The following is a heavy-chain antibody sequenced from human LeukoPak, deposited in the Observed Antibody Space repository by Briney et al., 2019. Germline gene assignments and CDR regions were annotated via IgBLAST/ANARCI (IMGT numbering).Heavy chain of an antibody. V-gene: IGHV4-38-2*01. J-gene: IGHJ5*02. CDR2: VYQSGST. CDR3: ATVVGSSSSKNWFDP. D-gene: IGHD2-15*01. Sequence: SETLSLTCGVSGYSITNGYYWGWIRQPPGKGPDYIGFVYQSGSTYYNPSLRRRVTMSVDTSKNQFSLNLTSVTAADTAVYFCATVVGSSSSKNWFDPWGQGTLVTVSS. CDR1: GYSITNGYY.